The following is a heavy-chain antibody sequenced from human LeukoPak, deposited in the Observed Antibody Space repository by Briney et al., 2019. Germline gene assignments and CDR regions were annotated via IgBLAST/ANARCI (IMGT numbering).Heavy chain of an antibody. J-gene: IGHJ2*01. Sequence: GASVKVSCKASGYTFTSYAMNWVRQAPGQGLEWMGIINPSGGSTSYAQKFQGRVTMTRDMSTSTVYMELSSLRSDDTAVYYCARDGVVVVAASHRALRSHWYFDLWGRGTLVTVSS. D-gene: IGHD2-15*01. CDR1: GYTFTSYA. V-gene: IGHV1-46*01. CDR2: INPSGGST. CDR3: ARDGVVVVAASHRALRSHWYFDL.